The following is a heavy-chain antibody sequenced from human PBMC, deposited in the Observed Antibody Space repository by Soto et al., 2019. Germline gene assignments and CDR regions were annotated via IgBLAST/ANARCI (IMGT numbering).Heavy chain of an antibody. V-gene: IGHV6-1*01. CDR1: GDSVSSNSAA. Sequence: SQTLSLTCAISGDSVSSNSAAWNWIRLSPSRGLEWLARTYYRSRWYNDYAVYVRSRITVNPDTSKNQFSPQLTYVAPEDTAVYYCAGTTSHQWYYMDVWGKGTTVTVSS. J-gene: IGHJ6*03. D-gene: IGHD1-7*01. CDR3: AGTTSHQWYYMDV. CDR2: TYYRSRWYN.